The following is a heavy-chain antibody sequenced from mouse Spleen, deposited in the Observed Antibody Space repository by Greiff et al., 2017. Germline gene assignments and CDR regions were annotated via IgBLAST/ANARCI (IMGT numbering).Heavy chain of an antibody. CDR2: INPSSGYT. D-gene: IGHD1-1*01. Sequence: VQLQQSGAELARPGASVKMSCKASGYTFTSYTMHWVKQRPGQGLEWIGYINPSSGYTKYNQKFKDKATLTADKSSSTAYMQLSSLTSEDSAVYYCAREGVLRHYYAMDYWGQGTSVTVSS. CDR3: AREGVLRHYYAMDY. J-gene: IGHJ4*01. V-gene: IGHV1-4*01. CDR1: GYTFTSYT.